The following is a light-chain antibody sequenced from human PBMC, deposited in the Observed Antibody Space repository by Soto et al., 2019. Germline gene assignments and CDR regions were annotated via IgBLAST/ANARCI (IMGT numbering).Light chain of an antibody. CDR3: QQSYSTLWT. CDR2: TAS. CDR1: QGISNY. V-gene: IGKV1-39*01. Sequence: DIQLTQSPSFLSASVGDRVTITCRASQGISNYLAWYQQKAGKAPKLLIHTASTSQSGVPSRFSGSGAGTDFTLTINSLQPEDFATYYCQQSYSTLWTFGPGTKVDI. J-gene: IGKJ1*01.